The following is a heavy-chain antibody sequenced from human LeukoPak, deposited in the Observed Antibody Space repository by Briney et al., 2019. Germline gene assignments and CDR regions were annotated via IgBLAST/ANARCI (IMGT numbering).Heavy chain of an antibody. V-gene: IGHV3-21*01. CDR2: VSSSSSYI. J-gene: IGHJ6*02. CDR1: GFMFSTSS. D-gene: IGHD3-10*01. CDR3: ARDFDLDGSGSRYYPGMDV. Sequence: GGSLRLSCAASGFMFSTSSMNWVRQAPGKGLEWVSSVSSSSSYIYYAHPAKGRFTISRDNAKNSLYLHMNSLRAEDTAVYYCARDFDLDGSGSRYYPGMDVWGQGTTVTVSS.